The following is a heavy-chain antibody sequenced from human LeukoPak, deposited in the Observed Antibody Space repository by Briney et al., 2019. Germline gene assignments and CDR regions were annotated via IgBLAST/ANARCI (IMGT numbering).Heavy chain of an antibody. J-gene: IGHJ4*02. D-gene: IGHD1-26*01. CDR3: ARVGKGSYPRNYFDY. Sequence: GESLKISCEGSGYDFTDYWIAWVRLLPGKGLEYMGIIYAGDSETRYSPSFQGQVTMSVDKSISIAYLQWSGLKASDTAMYYCARVGKGSYPRNYFDYWGQGTLVTVSS. CDR2: IYAGDSET. CDR1: GYDFTDYW. V-gene: IGHV5-51*01.